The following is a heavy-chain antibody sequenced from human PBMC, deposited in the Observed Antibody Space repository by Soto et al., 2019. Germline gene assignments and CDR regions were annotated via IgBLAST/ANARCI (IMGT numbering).Heavy chain of an antibody. Sequence: SETLSLTCTVSGGSVSSESHYWSWIRQTPGKGLEWIGYIYYTGSTNYNPSLKGRVTMSVDTSRDQVSLRLRSVTRADTAVYDCARDQYDFRSGSYYYAMEVWGQGTKVTVS. CDR3: ARDQYDFRSGSYYYAMEV. D-gene: IGHD3-3*01. CDR1: GGSVSSESHY. J-gene: IGHJ6*02. V-gene: IGHV4-61*01. CDR2: IYYTGST.